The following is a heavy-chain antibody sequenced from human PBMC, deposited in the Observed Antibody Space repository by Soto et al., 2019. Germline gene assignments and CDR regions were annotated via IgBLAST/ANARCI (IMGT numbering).Heavy chain of an antibody. D-gene: IGHD5-18*01. CDR2: IIPIFGTA. CDR3: ASVDTAMVKNYYYYGMDV. J-gene: IGHJ6*02. V-gene: IGHV1-69*13. Sequence: SVKVSCKASGGTFSSYAISWVRQAPGQGLEWVGGIIPIFGTANYAQKFQGRVTITADESTSTAYMELSSLRSEDTAVYYCASVDTAMVKNYYYYGMDVWGQGTTVTVSS. CDR1: GGTFSSYA.